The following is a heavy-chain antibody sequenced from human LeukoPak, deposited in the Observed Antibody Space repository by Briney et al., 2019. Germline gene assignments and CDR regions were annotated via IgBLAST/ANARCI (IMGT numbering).Heavy chain of an antibody. J-gene: IGHJ6*02. D-gene: IGHD6-13*01. Sequence: PGGSLRLSCAASGVTFSSYSMNWVRQAPGKGLEWVSSISSSSSYIYYADSVKGRFTISRDNAKNSLYLQMNSLRDEDTAVYYCARVARIAAAGTRGIYYYYGMDVWGQGTTVTVSS. V-gene: IGHV3-21*01. CDR3: ARVARIAAAGTRGIYYYYGMDV. CDR2: ISSSSSYI. CDR1: GVTFSSYS.